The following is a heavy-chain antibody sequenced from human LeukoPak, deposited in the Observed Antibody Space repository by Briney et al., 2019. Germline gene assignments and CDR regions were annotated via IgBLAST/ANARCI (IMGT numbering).Heavy chain of an antibody. Sequence: SVKVSCKASGGTFSSYAISWVRQAPGQGLEWMGGIIPIFGTANYAQKFQGRVTITADKSTSTAYMELSSLRSEDTAVYYCAIDFSTFAAAYYFDYWPQGTLVNVSS. CDR1: GGTFSSYA. CDR3: AIDFSTFAAAYYFDY. CDR2: IIPIFGTA. V-gene: IGHV1-69*06. D-gene: IGHD3-10*01. J-gene: IGHJ4*02.